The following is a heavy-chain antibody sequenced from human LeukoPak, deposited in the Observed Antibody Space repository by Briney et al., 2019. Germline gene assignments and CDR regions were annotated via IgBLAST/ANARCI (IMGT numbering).Heavy chain of an antibody. J-gene: IGHJ4*02. CDR3: TRVGVVSATSFDY. D-gene: IGHD2-15*01. CDR1: GYTFTGYY. V-gene: IGHV1-2*02. CDR2: INPNSGGT. Sequence: ASVKLSCKASGYTFTGYYMHWVRQAPGQGLEWMGWINPNSGGTNYAQRFQRRVTMTRDTSTSTAYMELSRLRSDDTAVYYCTRVGVVSATSFDYWGQGTLVTVSS.